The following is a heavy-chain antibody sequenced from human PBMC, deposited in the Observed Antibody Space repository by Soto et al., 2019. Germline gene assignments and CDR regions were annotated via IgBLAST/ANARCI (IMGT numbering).Heavy chain of an antibody. CDR2: ISYDGSNK. D-gene: IGHD3-10*01. V-gene: IGHV3-30-3*01. CDR1: GFTFSSYA. J-gene: IGHJ6*02. Sequence: GGSLRLSCAASGFTFSSYAMHWVRQAPGKGLEWVAVISYDGSNKYYADSVKGRFTISRDNSKNTLYLQMNSLRAEDTAVYYCARANTHSYXYGSGSYYFYYYYGMDVWGQGTTVTVSS. CDR3: ARANTHSYXYGSGSYYFYYYYGMDV.